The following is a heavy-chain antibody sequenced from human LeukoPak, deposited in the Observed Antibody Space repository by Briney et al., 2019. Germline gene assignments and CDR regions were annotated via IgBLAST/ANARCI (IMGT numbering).Heavy chain of an antibody. CDR1: GFTFSSYA. D-gene: IGHD6-6*01. V-gene: IGHV3-33*08. J-gene: IGHJ6*03. CDR3: AREYSSSDYYYFYYMDV. CDR2: IWYDGNNK. Sequence: PGGSLRLPCAASGFTFSSYAMSWVRQAPGKGLEWVADIWYDGNNKYYADSVKGRFTISRDNSKNTLYLQMNSLRAEDTAVYYCAREYSSSDYYYFYYMDVWGKGTTVTVSS.